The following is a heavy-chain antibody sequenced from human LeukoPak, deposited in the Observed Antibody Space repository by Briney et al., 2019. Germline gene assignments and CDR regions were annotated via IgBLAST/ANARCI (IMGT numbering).Heavy chain of an antibody. CDR2: ISGSGVNT. V-gene: IGHV3-23*01. CDR3: AKIPGFSSYDSSGYPIDY. Sequence: GGSLRLSCAASGFTFSSYAISWVRQAPGKGLEWVSSISGSGVNTYYPDSVKGRFTVSRDNSKSTLNLQMNSLRAEDTAVYFCAKIPGFSSYDSSGYPIDYWGQGTLVTVSS. D-gene: IGHD3-22*01. J-gene: IGHJ4*02. CDR1: GFTFSSYA.